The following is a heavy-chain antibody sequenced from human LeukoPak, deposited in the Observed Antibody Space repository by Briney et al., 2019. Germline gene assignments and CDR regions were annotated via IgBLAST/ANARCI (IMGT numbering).Heavy chain of an antibody. CDR3: AKDPFNRGSGWGRVDY. V-gene: IGHV3-23*01. Sequence: GGSLRLSCTVSGFTFSSYGMSWVRQARGKGLEWVSAISGSGGSTYYADSVKGRFTISRDNSKNTLYLQMNSLRAEDTAVYYCAKDPFNRGSGWGRVDYWGQGTLVTVSS. D-gene: IGHD6-19*01. CDR1: GFTFSSYG. J-gene: IGHJ4*02. CDR2: ISGSGGST.